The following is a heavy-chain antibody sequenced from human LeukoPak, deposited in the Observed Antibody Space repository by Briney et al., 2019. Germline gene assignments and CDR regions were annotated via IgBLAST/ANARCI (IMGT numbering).Heavy chain of an antibody. J-gene: IGHJ6*02. CDR2: IYSGGST. Sequence: GSLRLSCAASGFTVSSSYMSWVRQAPGKGLEWVSVIYSGGSTYYADSVKGRFTISRDNFKNTLYLQMNSLRAEDTAVYYCARGHCVSTSCLWGPPGPIDGMDVWGQGTTVTVSS. V-gene: IGHV3-66*01. CDR1: GFTVSSSY. D-gene: IGHD2-2*01. CDR3: ARGHCVSTSCLWGPPGPIDGMDV.